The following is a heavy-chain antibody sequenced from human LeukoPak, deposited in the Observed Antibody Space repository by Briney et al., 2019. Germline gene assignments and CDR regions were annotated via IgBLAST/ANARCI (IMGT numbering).Heavy chain of an antibody. CDR3: ARGRNYYDSSGYYHTHYDY. V-gene: IGHV1-8*01. CDR1: GYFLKSYI. D-gene: IGHD3-22*01. J-gene: IGHJ4*02. Sequence: ASVKVSCRTSGYFLKSYITTWVRMAPGQGLEWMGWITGYNGHTNYAQKFQGRVTMTRNTSISTAYMELSSLRSEDTAVYYCARGRNYYDSSGYYHTHYDYWGQGTLVTVSS. CDR2: ITGYNGHT.